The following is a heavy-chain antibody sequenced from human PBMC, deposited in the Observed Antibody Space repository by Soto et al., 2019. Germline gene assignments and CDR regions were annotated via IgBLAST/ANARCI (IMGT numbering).Heavy chain of an antibody. CDR1: GFTFDSYA. CDR2: IGPSSSET. CDR3: ARDHRWAFDY. V-gene: IGHV3-21*05. D-gene: IGHD3-16*01. Sequence: GGSLRLSCVASGFTFDSYAMNWVRQAPGKGLEWISWIGPSSSETEYSDSVQGRFTISRDNAKNLLYLQMNRLKVEDTAVYYCARDHRWAFDYWGQGALVTVSS. J-gene: IGHJ4*02.